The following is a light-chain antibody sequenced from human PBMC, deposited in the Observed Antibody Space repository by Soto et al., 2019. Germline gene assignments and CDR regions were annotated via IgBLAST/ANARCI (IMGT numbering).Light chain of an antibody. V-gene: IGKV1-9*01. CDR2: ASS. CDR1: QGISSY. J-gene: IGKJ5*01. CDR3: QQLNTFPVT. Sequence: DIQLTQSPSFLSASVGDRVTITCRASQGISSYLAWYQQTPGKAPKLLIYASSTLQSGVPSMFRGSGSGTEFTLTISSLQPGDFATYYCQQLNTFPVTFGQGTRLDI.